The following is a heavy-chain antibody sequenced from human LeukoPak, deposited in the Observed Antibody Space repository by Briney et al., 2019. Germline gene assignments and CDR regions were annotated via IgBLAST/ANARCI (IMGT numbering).Heavy chain of an antibody. CDR2: IYSGGST. CDR3: ARDTTGYSSS. CDR1: GFTVSSNY. V-gene: IGHV3-53*01. Sequence: GGSLRLSCAASGFTVSSNYMSWVRQAPGKGLEWVSVIYSGGSTYYADSVKGRFTISRDNPKNTLYLQMNSLRAEDTAVYYCARDTTGYSSSWGQGTLVTVSS. D-gene: IGHD6-13*01. J-gene: IGHJ4*02.